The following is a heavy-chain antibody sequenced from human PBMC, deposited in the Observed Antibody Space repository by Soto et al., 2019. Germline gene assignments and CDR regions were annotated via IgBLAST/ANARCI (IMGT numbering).Heavy chain of an antibody. V-gene: IGHV3-11*01. CDR1: GFTFSDYY. D-gene: IGHD3-16*01. J-gene: IGHJ4*02. CDR3: AREMRRSYGQFDY. Sequence: QVQLVESGGGLVKPGGSLRLSYASSGFTFSDYYMGWIRQAPGKGLEWLSCISSGIGSTVYYADSVKGRFTISRDNAKNSLYLQMNSLRAEDTAVYYCAREMRRSYGQFDYWGQGTLVTVSS. CDR2: ISSGIGSTV.